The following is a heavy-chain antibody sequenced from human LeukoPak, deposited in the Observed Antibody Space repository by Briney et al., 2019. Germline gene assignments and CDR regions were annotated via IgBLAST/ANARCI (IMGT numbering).Heavy chain of an antibody. CDR3: AKQGYSSSWNHFDS. CDR2: TSGSGGST. D-gene: IGHD6-13*01. V-gene: IGHV3-23*01. CDR1: GFTFTSYA. J-gene: IGHJ4*02. Sequence: PGGSLRLSCAPSGFTFTSYAMSCVRQAPGKGVGWVSATSGSGGSTYYADSVKGRFTTSRENSKNTLYLQMNGLRAEDTAVYYCAKQGYSSSWNHFDSWGQGTLVTVSS.